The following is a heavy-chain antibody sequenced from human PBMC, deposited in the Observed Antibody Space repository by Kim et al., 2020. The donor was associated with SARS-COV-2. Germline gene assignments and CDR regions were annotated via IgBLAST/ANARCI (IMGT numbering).Heavy chain of an antibody. CDR1: GFTFSNFG. CDR3: ARVDGRTVNVMWFDT. CDR2: ISPRGSTM. D-gene: IGHD4-17*01. Sequence: GGSLRLSCAASGFTFSNFGMIWVRQAPGKGLEWISYISPRGSTMYYADSVKGRFTISRDDARNSLYLQMNSLSVEDTAIYSCARVDGRTVNVMWFDTWG. V-gene: IGHV3-48*04. J-gene: IGHJ5*01.